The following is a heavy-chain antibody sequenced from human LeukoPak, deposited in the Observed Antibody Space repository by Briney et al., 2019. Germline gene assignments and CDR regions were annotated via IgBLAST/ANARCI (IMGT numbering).Heavy chain of an antibody. J-gene: IGHJ4*02. CDR3: AKAKGGSWYDFDC. CDR1: EFTFSSYA. V-gene: IGHV3-23*01. D-gene: IGHD6-13*01. CDR2: ISSSAGST. Sequence: GGSLRLSCAACEFTFSSYAMSWVRQAPGKGLEWVSVISSSAGSTYYADSVQGRFTISRDNSINTLYLQMNSLRAEDTAVYYCAKAKGGSWYDFDCWGQGTLVTVSS.